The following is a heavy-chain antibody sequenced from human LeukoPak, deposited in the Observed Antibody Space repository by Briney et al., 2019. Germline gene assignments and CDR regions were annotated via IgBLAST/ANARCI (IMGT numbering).Heavy chain of an antibody. Sequence: HAGRSLRLSCAASGFTFSSYAMHWVRQAPGKGLEWVAVISYDGSNKYYADSVKGRFTISRDNSKNTLYLQMNSLRAEDTAVYYCAKDHFDWEPRCAFDIWGQGTMVTVSS. J-gene: IGHJ3*02. V-gene: IGHV3-30-3*01. D-gene: IGHD3-9*01. CDR1: GFTFSSYA. CDR3: AKDHFDWEPRCAFDI. CDR2: ISYDGSNK.